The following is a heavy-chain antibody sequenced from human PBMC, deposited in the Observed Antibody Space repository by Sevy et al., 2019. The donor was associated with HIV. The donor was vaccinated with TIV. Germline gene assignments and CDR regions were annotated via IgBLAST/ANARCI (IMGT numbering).Heavy chain of an antibody. Sequence: GGSLRLSCVASGFNFNIYSMSWVRQAPGKGMEWVANIKQDGSEKYYVHSVKGRFTISRDNAKNSLYLQMNSLRAEDTAVYYCARDRVYYYGSGSYTYYFDYWGQGTLVTVSS. V-gene: IGHV3-7*01. CDR3: ARDRVYYYGSGSYTYYFDY. CDR1: GFNFNIYS. J-gene: IGHJ4*02. CDR2: IKQDGSEK. D-gene: IGHD3-10*01.